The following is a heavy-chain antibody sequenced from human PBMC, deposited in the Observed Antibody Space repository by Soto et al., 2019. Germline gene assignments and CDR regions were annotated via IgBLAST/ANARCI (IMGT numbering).Heavy chain of an antibody. J-gene: IGHJ6*02. CDR2: IIPIFGRA. Sequence: QVQLVQSGAEVKKPGSSVKVSCKASGGTFSSYAISWVRQAPGQGLEWMGGIIPIFGRANYAQKFQGRVTITADESTSTAYMELSSLRSEDTAVYYCARALGYCSSTSCEYYYYYYGMDVWGQGTTVTVSS. D-gene: IGHD2-2*01. CDR1: GGTFSSYA. CDR3: ARALGYCSSTSCEYYYYYYGMDV. V-gene: IGHV1-69*01.